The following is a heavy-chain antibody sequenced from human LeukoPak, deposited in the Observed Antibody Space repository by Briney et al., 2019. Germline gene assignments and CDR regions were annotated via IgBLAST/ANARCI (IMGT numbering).Heavy chain of an antibody. J-gene: IGHJ4*02. Sequence: GGSLRLSCAASGFTFSSYSMNWVRQAPGKGLELVSGISGGNGATYYADSVKGRFTISTDNSKNTLYLQMNSLRVEDTAVYYCAKSYYYGSGSPSLDYWGQGTLVTVSS. CDR3: AKSYYYGSGSPSLDY. CDR1: GFTFSSYS. D-gene: IGHD3-10*01. CDR2: ISGGNGAT. V-gene: IGHV3-23*01.